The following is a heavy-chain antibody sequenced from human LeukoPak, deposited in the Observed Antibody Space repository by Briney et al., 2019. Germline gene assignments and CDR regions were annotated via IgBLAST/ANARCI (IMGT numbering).Heavy chain of an antibody. CDR1: GGSISSSNW. V-gene: IGHV4-4*02. J-gene: IGHJ4*02. CDR2: IYHSGST. D-gene: IGHD6-19*01. Sequence: SGTLSLTCAVSGGSISSSNWWSWVRQPPGKGLEWIGEIYHSGSTNYNPSLKNRVTISVDKSKNQFSLKLSSVTAADTAVYYCASSRRGARGYSSGWYGVYWGQGTLVTVSS. CDR3: ASSRRGARGYSSGWYGVY.